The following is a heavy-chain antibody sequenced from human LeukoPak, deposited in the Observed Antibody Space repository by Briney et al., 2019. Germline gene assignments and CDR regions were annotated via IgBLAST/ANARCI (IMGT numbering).Heavy chain of an antibody. V-gene: IGHV1-46*01. CDR3: ARIPSSVDTAMGDRDY. J-gene: IGHJ4*02. D-gene: IGHD5-18*01. Sequence: GASVKVSCKASGYTFTSYYMHWVRQAPGQGLEWMGIINPSGGSTSYAQKFQGRVTMTRDTSTGTVYMELSSLRSEDTAVYYCARIPSSVDTAMGDRDYWGQGTLVTVSS. CDR1: GYTFTSYY. CDR2: INPSGGST.